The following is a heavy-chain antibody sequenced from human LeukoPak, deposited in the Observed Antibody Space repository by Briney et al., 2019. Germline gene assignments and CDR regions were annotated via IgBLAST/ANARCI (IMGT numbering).Heavy chain of an antibody. J-gene: IGHJ5*02. Sequence: PETLSLTCTVSGGSISSYYWSWIRQPAGKGLEWIGRIYTSGSTNYNPSLKSRVTMSVDTSKNQFSLKLTSVTAADTAVYYCARLVVITTFDWFDPWGQGTLVTVSS. CDR3: ARLVVITTFDWFDP. CDR1: GGSISSYY. D-gene: IGHD3-22*01. V-gene: IGHV4-4*07. CDR2: IYTSGST.